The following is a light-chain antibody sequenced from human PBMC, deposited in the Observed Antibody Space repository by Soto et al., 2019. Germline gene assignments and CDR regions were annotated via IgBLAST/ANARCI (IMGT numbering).Light chain of an antibody. CDR2: AAS. J-gene: IGKJ2*01. Sequence: EIILTQSPDTLSLSLGERATLSCRASRSINSRYLAWYQQKHGQAPRLLIYAASSRATGIPDRFSGSGSGTDFTLTITRLEPEDFAAYYCQQYGYSPHTFGQGTNLEIK. CDR3: QQYGYSPHT. CDR1: RSINSRY. V-gene: IGKV3-20*01.